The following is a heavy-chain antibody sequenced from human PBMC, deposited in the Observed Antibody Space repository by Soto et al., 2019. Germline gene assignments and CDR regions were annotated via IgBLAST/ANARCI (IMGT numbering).Heavy chain of an antibody. Sequence: SVKVSCKASGGTFSSYAISWVRQAPGQGLEWMGGIIPIFGTANYAQKFQGRVTITADESTSTAYMELSSLRSEDTAVYYCASAGIYCSGGSCYQYYFDYWGQGTLVTVSS. CDR3: ASAGIYCSGGSCYQYYFDY. CDR1: GGTFSSYA. CDR2: IIPIFGTA. D-gene: IGHD2-15*01. V-gene: IGHV1-69*13. J-gene: IGHJ4*02.